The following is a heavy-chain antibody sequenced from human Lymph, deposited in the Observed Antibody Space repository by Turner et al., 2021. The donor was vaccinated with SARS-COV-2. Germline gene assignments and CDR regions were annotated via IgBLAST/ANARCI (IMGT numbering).Heavy chain of an antibody. J-gene: IGHJ4*02. Sequence: QVQLFESGGGVVQPGRSLRLSWAASGLTLSSYGMHWVRQAPGKGLEWEAVISYDGSNKYYADSVKGRFTISRDNSKNTLYLQMNSLRPEDTAVYYCAKGGFYDILTGYSNFDYWGQGTLVTVSS. CDR1: GLTLSSYG. CDR3: AKGGFYDILTGYSNFDY. D-gene: IGHD3-9*01. CDR2: ISYDGSNK. V-gene: IGHV3-30*18.